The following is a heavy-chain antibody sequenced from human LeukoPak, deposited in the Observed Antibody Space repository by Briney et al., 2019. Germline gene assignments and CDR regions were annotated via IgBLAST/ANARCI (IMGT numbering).Heavy chain of an antibody. Sequence: HPGGSLRLSCAASGFTFSNYAMSWVRQAPGKGLEWVSAISGSGGSTYYADSVKGRFTISRDNSKNTLYLQMNSLRAEDTAVYYCARDFWGVVPAATYYFDYWGQGTLVTVSS. D-gene: IGHD2-2*01. CDR2: ISGSGGST. V-gene: IGHV3-23*01. J-gene: IGHJ4*02. CDR3: ARDFWGVVPAATYYFDY. CDR1: GFTFSNYA.